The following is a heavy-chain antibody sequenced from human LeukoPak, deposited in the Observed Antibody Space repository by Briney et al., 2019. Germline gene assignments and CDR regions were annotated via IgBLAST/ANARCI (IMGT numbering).Heavy chain of an antibody. J-gene: IGHJ4*02. CDR2: LYYSGTT. V-gene: IGHV4-59*13. CDR3: ARADYYGSGSYHLDFDY. Sequence: ETLSLTCTVWGASISSYYWIWLRQRPGKGLEGWGYLYYSGTTDHLPTLRSRLTISVHSSKHPFSLRLSSVTAADTAVYYCARADYYGSGSYHLDFDYRGPGTLVTVSS. CDR1: GASISSYY. D-gene: IGHD3-10*01.